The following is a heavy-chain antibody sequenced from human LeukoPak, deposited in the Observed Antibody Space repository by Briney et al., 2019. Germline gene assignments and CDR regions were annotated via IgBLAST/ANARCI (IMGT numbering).Heavy chain of an antibody. Sequence: GGSLRLSCAGSGFTFSTYNFNWVRQAPGKGLEWVSHISGSSSTIYYADSVKGRFTISRDNARSSVYLQMDSLRAEDTAVYYCARVSYGSGLDYWGQGTVVTVSS. D-gene: IGHD3-10*01. CDR1: GFTFSTYN. CDR3: ARVSYGSGLDY. V-gene: IGHV3-48*01. CDR2: ISGSSSTI. J-gene: IGHJ4*02.